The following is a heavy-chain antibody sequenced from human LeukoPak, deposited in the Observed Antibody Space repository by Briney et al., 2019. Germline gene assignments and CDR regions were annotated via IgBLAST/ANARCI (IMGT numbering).Heavy chain of an antibody. D-gene: IGHD6-19*01. CDR3: ARQVGNAGWYFDY. J-gene: IGHJ4*02. V-gene: IGHV3-33*01. CDR1: GFPFRAYA. Sequence: GGSLRLSCAASGFPFRAYAMHWVRQAPGKGLEWVAVIWYDGSNNYHADSLKDRFTISRDNSKNTLYLQINSLRAEDTAVYYCARQVGNAGWYFDYWGQGALVTVSS. CDR2: IWYDGSNN.